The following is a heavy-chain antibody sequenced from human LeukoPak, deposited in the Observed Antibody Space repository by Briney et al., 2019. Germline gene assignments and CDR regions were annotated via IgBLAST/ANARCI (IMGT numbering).Heavy chain of an antibody. CDR2: ISSDGSST. V-gene: IGHV3-74*01. D-gene: IGHD2-2*02. CDR1: GYPFRNYW. CDR3: TSIRGCDC. J-gene: IGHJ4*02. Sequence: GGSLTLSCAASGYPFRNYWIHCLRRAPGKGLVWVSRISSDGSSTSYADSVKGRFTISRDNAKNTLYLQMNSLRAEDTAVYYCTSIRGCDCWGQGTLVTVSS.